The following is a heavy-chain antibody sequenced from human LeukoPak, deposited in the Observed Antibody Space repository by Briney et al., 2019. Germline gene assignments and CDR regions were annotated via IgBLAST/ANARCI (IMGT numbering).Heavy chain of an antibody. Sequence: PSETLSLTCTVSGGSISSYYWSWIRQPPGKGLEWIGYTYHTGNSYYTPSLKSRVIISVDRTKNQFSLKLNSVTAADTAVYYCARANNCSDTTCHDAFDIWGQGTMVTVSS. CDR3: ARANNCSDTTCHDAFDI. CDR1: GGSISSYY. D-gene: IGHD2-15*01. V-gene: IGHV4-59*12. J-gene: IGHJ3*02. CDR2: TYHTGNS.